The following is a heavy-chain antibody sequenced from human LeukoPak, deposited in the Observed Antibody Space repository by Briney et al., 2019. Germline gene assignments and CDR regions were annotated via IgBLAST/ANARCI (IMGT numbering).Heavy chain of an antibody. CDR3: ARSYDFWTPQFDP. CDR2: IYYSGST. CDR1: GGSMTGYY. J-gene: IGHJ5*02. V-gene: IGHV4-59*01. D-gene: IGHD3-3*01. Sequence: SETLSLTCTVSGGSMTGYYWSWIRQPPGKGLEWIGYIYYSGSTNYNPSLKSRVTISVDTSKNQFSLKLSSVTAADTAVYYCARSYDFWTPQFDPWGQGTLVTVSS.